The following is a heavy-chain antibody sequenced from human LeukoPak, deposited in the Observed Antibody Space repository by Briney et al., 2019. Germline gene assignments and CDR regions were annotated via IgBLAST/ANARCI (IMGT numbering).Heavy chain of an antibody. V-gene: IGHV1-18*01. J-gene: IGHJ4*02. CDR1: GYTFTNYG. D-gene: IGHD1-26*01. CDR2: ISAYNGNT. Sequence: ASVKVSCKASGYTFTNYGFSWVRQAPGQGLEWMGWISAYNGNTNYAQKVQGRLTMTTDTSTSTVYMALRSLRSDDTAVYYCARSHSGSYYGGDDYWGQGTLVTVSS. CDR3: ARSHSGSYYGGDDY.